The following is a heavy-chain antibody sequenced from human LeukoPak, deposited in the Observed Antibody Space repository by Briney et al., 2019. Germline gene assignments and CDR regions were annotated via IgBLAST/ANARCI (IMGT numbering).Heavy chain of an antibody. CDR1: GFTFGDYA. V-gene: IGHV3-11*04. J-gene: IGHJ4*02. CDR3: AREPGYCSGGSCYHDHDY. D-gene: IGHD2-15*01. Sequence: GGSLRLSCTASGFTFGDYAMSWFRQAPGKGLEWVSYISSSGSTIYYADSVKGRFTISRDNAKNSLYLQMNSLRAEDTAVYYCAREPGYCSGGSCYHDHDYWGQGTLVTVSS. CDR2: ISSSGSTI.